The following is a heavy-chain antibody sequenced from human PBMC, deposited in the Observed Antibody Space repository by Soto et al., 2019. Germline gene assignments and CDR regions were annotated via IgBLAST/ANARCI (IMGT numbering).Heavy chain of an antibody. D-gene: IGHD2-21*01. J-gene: IGHJ5*02. Sequence: QVQLQESGPGLVKPSETLSLTCTVSGGSISSYYWSWIRQPPGKGLEWIGYIYYSGSTNYNPSLKSRVTIAVDTSKNQFSLKLSSVTAADTAVYYCAGGFWQRMVWGCGTSNWFDPWGQGTLVNVS. V-gene: IGHV4-59*01. CDR2: IYYSGST. CDR3: AGGFWQRMVWGCGTSNWFDP. CDR1: GGSISSYY.